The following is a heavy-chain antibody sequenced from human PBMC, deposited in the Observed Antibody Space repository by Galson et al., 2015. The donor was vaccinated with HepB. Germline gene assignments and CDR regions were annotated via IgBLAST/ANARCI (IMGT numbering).Heavy chain of an antibody. J-gene: IGHJ4*02. CDR2: IYSSGDT. Sequence: LSLTCTVSIGSVSGYYWSWIRQPPGKGLEWFGNIYSSGDTNYNPSFKSRVTISVDLSNNQFSLKLSSVTAADTAVYYCARSLNWGSYYFESWGQGILVTVSS. D-gene: IGHD7-27*01. CDR1: IGSVSGYY. CDR3: ARSLNWGSYYFES. V-gene: IGHV4-59*02.